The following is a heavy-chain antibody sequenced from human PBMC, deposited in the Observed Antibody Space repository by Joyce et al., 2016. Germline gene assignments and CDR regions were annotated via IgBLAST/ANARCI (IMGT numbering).Heavy chain of an antibody. CDR2: VYDAGST. CDR3: AGFYGSGNYDWFDP. Sequence: QVQLQESGPGLVKPSETLSLTCTVSAASMSTSYWSWIRQPPGKGLEWIGYVYDAGSTNYNPSLESRVTISLDTSKNQFSLKMTSLTAADTALYYCAGFYGSGNYDWFDPWGQGTLVTVSS. D-gene: IGHD3-10*01. J-gene: IGHJ5*02. V-gene: IGHV4-59*01. CDR1: AASMSTSY.